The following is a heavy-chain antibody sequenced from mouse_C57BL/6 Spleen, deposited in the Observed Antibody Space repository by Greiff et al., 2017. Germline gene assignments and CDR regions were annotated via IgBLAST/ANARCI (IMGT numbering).Heavy chain of an antibody. CDR1: GYTFTSYW. Sequence: VQLQQPGAELVKPGASVKLSCKASGYTFTSYWMHWVKQRPGRGLEWLGRIDPNSGGTKYNEKFKSKATLTVDKPSSTAYMQLSSLTSEDSAVYYCARLSSSLWYFDVWGTGTTVTVSS. D-gene: IGHD1-1*01. J-gene: IGHJ1*03. V-gene: IGHV1-72*01. CDR3: ARLSSSLWYFDV. CDR2: IDPNSGGT.